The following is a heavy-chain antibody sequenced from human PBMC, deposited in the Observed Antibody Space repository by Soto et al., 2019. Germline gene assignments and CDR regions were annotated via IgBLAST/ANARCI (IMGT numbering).Heavy chain of an antibody. CDR2: ISPGLSFI. CDR1: GFNFNDYQ. CDR3: ARYYYDSSGYFIFDY. Sequence: GGSLRLSCAASGFNFNDYQIHWVRQAPGEGLEWVSGISPGLSFIYYADSVKGRFTISRDNSKNTLYLQMKSMRAEDTAVYYCARYYYDSSGYFIFDYWGQGTLVTVSS. V-gene: IGHV3-21*04. D-gene: IGHD3-22*01. J-gene: IGHJ4*02.